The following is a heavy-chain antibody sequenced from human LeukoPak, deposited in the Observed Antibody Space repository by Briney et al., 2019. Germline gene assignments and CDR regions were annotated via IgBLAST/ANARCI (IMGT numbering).Heavy chain of an antibody. J-gene: IGHJ4*02. D-gene: IGHD5/OR15-5a*01. V-gene: IGHV3-23*01. CDR1: GFTFSSCA. CDR2: ISASGGGT. Sequence: PGGSLRLSCAASGFTFSSCAMSWVRQAPGKGLEWVSTISASGGGTYYAVSVKGRFTISRDNSRDTLYLQMNSLRAEDTAVYYFAKERMSTVTLDYLDYWGQGTLVTVSS. CDR3: AKERMSTVTLDYLDY.